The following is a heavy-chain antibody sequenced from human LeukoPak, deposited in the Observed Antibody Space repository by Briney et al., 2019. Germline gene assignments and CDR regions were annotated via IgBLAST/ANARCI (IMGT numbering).Heavy chain of an antibody. CDR3: ATVQARCLVDY. D-gene: IGHD5/OR15-5a*01. J-gene: IGHJ4*02. V-gene: IGHV3-7*01. Sequence: SGGSLRLSCVASGFTFSSSWMSWVRQAPGKGLEWVANIKQDGSEKNYVDSVKGRFTISRDNAKNSLYLQMNSLRAEDTAVYYCATVQARCLVDYWGQGTLVTVSS. CDR2: IKQDGSEK. CDR1: GFTFSSSW.